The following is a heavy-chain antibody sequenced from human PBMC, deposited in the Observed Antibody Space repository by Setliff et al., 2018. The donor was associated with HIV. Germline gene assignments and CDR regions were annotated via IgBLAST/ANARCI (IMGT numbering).Heavy chain of an antibody. CDR1: GGSISTHY. CDR2: IYSSGST. D-gene: IGHD5-18*01. V-gene: IGHV4-59*11. Sequence: PSETLSLTCTLSGGSISTHYWNWIRQSPGKGLEWIGYIYSSGSTNYNPSLKGRVTISLDTSYNQVSLHLRSATAADTAIYYCARESAAAIVTGNFDSWGQGTQVTVSS. CDR3: ARESAAAIVTGNFDS. J-gene: IGHJ4*02.